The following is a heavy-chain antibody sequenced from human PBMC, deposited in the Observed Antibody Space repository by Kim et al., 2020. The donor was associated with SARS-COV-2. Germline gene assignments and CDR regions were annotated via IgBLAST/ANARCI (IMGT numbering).Heavy chain of an antibody. V-gene: IGHV4-28*05. CDR3: ARTSGKELSFDY. CDR1: GYSISSSNL. CDR2: IYYSGSI. D-gene: IGHD3-16*02. J-gene: IGHJ4*02. Sequence: SETLSLTCAVSGYSISSSNLWGWIRQPPGKRLEWIGYIYYSGSIYYNPSLKSRVTMSVDTSKNQFSLKLSSVTAVDTAVYYCARTSGKELSFDYWGQGTLVTVSS.